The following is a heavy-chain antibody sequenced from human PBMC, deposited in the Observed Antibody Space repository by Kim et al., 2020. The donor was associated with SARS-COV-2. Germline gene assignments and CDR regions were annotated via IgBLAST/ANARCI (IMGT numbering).Heavy chain of an antibody. D-gene: IGHD3-10*01. CDR1: GFTVSSNY. J-gene: IGHJ4*02. Sequence: GGSLRLSCAASGFTVSSNYMSWVRQAPGKGLEWVSVIYSGGSTYYADSVKGRFTISRDNSKNTLYLQMNSLRAEDTAVYYCGGHSYGSGSYYRDYWGQGTLVTFSS. CDR3: GGHSYGSGSYYRDY. V-gene: IGHV3-53*01. CDR2: IYSGGST.